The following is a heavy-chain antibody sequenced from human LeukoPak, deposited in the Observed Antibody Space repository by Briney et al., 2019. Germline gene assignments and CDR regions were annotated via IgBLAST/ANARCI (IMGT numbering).Heavy chain of an antibody. CDR2: ISAYNGNT. D-gene: IGHD4-17*01. Sequence: ASVKVSCKASGYTFTSYGISWVRQAPGQGLEWMGWISAYNGNTNYAQKLQGRVTMTTDTSTSTAYMELRSLRSDDTAVYYCARVARDYGDYVQFDYWGQGTLVTVSS. CDR1: GYTFTSYG. J-gene: IGHJ4*02. CDR3: ARVARDYGDYVQFDY. V-gene: IGHV1-18*01.